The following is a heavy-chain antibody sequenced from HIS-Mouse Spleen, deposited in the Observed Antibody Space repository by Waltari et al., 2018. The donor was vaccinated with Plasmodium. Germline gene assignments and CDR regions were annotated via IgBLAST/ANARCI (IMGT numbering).Heavy chain of an antibody. Sequence: EVQLVESGGGLVQPGRSLRLSCAASGFPFVDSAMHWVRQGPGKGLEWVSGISWNSGSIGYADSVKGRFTISRDNAKNSLYLQMNSLRAEDTALYYCAKDQTPYQLLHFDYWGQGTLVTVSS. V-gene: IGHV3-9*01. CDR1: GFPFVDSA. J-gene: IGHJ4*02. D-gene: IGHD2-2*01. CDR2: ISWNSGSI. CDR3: AKDQTPYQLLHFDY.